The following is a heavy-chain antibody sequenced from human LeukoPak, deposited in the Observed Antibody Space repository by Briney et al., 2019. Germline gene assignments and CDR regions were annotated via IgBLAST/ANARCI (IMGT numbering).Heavy chain of an antibody. CDR1: GFTFSYFW. CDR3: ARSHYYGSGIKNLDYDH. CDR2: INADGSST. V-gene: IGHV3-74*01. D-gene: IGHD3-10*01. J-gene: IGHJ4*02. Sequence: GGSLRLSCAASGFTFSYFWMHWVRQAPGKGLVRVSGINADGSSTTYADSVKGRFTISRDNAKNTLYLHMNSLRAEDTAVYYCARSHYYGSGIKNLDYDHWGQGTLVTVSS.